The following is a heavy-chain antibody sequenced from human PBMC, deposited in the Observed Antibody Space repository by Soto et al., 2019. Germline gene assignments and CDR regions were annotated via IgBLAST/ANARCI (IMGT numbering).Heavy chain of an antibody. V-gene: IGHV4-59*01. J-gene: IGHJ4*02. Sequence: PSETLSLTCTVSGDSISSLYWSWIRQPPGKGLEWIGYIYYSGSINYNPSLKSRVTISVVPSKNQFSLRLSSVTAADTAVYYCAKPLWDTSGWKTDYWGQGTLVTVS. CDR1: GDSISSLY. D-gene: IGHD6-19*01. CDR3: AKPLWDTSGWKTDY. CDR2: IYYSGSI.